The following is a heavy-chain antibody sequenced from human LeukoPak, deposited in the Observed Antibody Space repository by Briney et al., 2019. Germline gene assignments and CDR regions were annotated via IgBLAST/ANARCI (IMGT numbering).Heavy chain of an antibody. CDR3: ARGTGGWYGKHFDY. CDR1: GDSISSSSYY. V-gene: IGHV4-39*07. Sequence: PSETLSLTCTVSGDSISSSSYYWGWIRQPPGKGLEWIGSIYYSGSTYYNPSLKSRVTISVDTSKNQFSLKLSSVTAADTAVYYCARGTGGWYGKHFDYWGQGTLVTVSS. D-gene: IGHD6-19*01. J-gene: IGHJ4*02. CDR2: IYYSGST.